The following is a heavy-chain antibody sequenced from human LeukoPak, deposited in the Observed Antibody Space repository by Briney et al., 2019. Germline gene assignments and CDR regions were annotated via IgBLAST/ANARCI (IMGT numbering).Heavy chain of an antibody. CDR2: INPSGGST. V-gene: IGHV1-46*01. CDR3: ARSILRGGAFDI. CDR1: GYTFTSYD. D-gene: IGHD3-10*01. J-gene: IGHJ3*02. Sequence: ASVKVSCKASGYTFTSYDINWVRQATGQGLEWMGIINPSGGSTSYAQKFQGRVTMTRDMSTSTVYMELSSLRSEDTAVYYCARSILRGGAFDIWGQGTMVTVSS.